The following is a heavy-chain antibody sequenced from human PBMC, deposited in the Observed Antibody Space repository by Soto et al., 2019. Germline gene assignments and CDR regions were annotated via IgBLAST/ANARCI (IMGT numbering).Heavy chain of an antibody. V-gene: IGHV3-7*05. CDR3: ARASKKYNSGWYFSY. D-gene: IGHD6-19*01. CDR1: GFTFSDYW. Sequence: EVQLVESGGGLVQPGGSLRLSCAASGFTFSDYWMSWVRQAPGKGLEWVAKIKEDGSEKYYVDSVKGRFTISRDNAKKSLFLQMNSLRAEDTAVYYCARASKKYNSGWYFSYWGQGTLVTVSS. CDR2: IKEDGSEK. J-gene: IGHJ4*02.